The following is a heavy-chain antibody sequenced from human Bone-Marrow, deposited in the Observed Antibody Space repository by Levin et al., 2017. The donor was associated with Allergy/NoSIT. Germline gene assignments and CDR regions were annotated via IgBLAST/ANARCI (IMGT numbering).Heavy chain of an antibody. V-gene: IGHV2-5*02. D-gene: IGHD3-3*01. CDR1: GFSLTTYGVS. J-gene: IGHJ4*02. Sequence: SGPTLVKPTQTLTLTCTFSGFSLTTYGVSVAWIRQPPGKALEWLALIFWDDDKYFSPTLKDRLTIRKDTSKDQVVLTVANVDPVDTATYFCAHNGLYDFGYSLDYWGQGTPVTVSP. CDR3: AHNGLYDFGYSLDY. CDR2: IFWDDDK.